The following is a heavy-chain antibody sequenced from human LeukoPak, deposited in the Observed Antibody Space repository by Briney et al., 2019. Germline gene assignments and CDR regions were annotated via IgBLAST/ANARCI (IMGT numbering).Heavy chain of an antibody. V-gene: IGHV3-23*01. CDR2: ISGSGGST. CDR1: GFTFSSST. Sequence: GGSLTLSCAASGFTFSSSTMGWVRQAPGKGLEWVSSISGSGGSTYYADSVKGRFTVSRDNSKNTLYLHMNSLTFEDTAVYYCLGNWCWGQGTLVTVSS. J-gene: IGHJ4*02. D-gene: IGHD1-20*01. CDR3: LGNWC.